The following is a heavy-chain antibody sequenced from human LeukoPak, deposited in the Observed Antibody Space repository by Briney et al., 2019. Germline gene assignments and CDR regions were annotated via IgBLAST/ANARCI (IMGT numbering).Heavy chain of an antibody. Sequence: GGSLRLSCAASGFTFSGSAMHWVRQASGKGLEWVGRIRSKANSYATAYAASVKGRFTISRDDSKNTAYLQMNSLKTEDTAVYYCTRPVGYCSGGSCVDYWGQGTLVIVSS. CDR3: TRPVGYCSGGSCVDY. CDR2: IRSKANSYAT. V-gene: IGHV3-73*01. CDR1: GFTFSGSA. J-gene: IGHJ4*02. D-gene: IGHD2-15*01.